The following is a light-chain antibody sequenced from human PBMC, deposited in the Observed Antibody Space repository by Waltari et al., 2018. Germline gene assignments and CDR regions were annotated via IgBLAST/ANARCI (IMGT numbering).Light chain of an antibody. CDR2: HTS. V-gene: IGKV3-20*01. CDR3: QKYDFLPAT. CDR1: QGVGKY. Sequence: EIVLTQSPGTLSLSPGERATLSCRASQGVGKYFEWYQQRPGQAPRPLLYHTSIRATGIPDRFSGSGYGTDFSLTISRLEPEDFAVYYCQKYDFLPATFGQGTTVEIK. J-gene: IGKJ1*01.